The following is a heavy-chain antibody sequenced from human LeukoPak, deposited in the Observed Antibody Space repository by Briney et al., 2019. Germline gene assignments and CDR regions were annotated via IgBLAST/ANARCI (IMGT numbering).Heavy chain of an antibody. V-gene: IGHV4-34*01. Sequence: ASETLSLTCAVYGGSFSGYYWSWIRQPPGKGLEWIGEINHSGSTNYNPSLKSRVTISVDTSKNQFSLKLSSVTAADTAVYYCARGRELVRLSTQHPPPYGMDVWGQGTTVTVSS. J-gene: IGHJ6*02. CDR3: ARGRELVRLSTQHPPPYGMDV. CDR2: INHSGST. D-gene: IGHD6-6*01. CDR1: GGSFSGYY.